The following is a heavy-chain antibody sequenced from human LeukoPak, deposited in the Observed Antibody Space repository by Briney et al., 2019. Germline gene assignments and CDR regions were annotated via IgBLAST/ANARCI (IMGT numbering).Heavy chain of an antibody. CDR2: IYYGGST. D-gene: IGHD3-16*01. J-gene: IGHJ4*02. CDR3: ARGGSRLTTAGDLDY. Sequence: SETLSLTCTVSGGSISSYYWSWIRQPPGKGLEWIGYIYYGGSTNYNPSLKSRVTISVDTSKTQFSLKLSSVTAADTAVYYCARGGSRLTTAGDLDYWGQGTLVTVSS. V-gene: IGHV4-59*01. CDR1: GGSISSYY.